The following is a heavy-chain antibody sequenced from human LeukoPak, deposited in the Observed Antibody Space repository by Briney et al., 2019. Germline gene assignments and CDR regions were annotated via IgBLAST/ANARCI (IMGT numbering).Heavy chain of an antibody. J-gene: IGHJ5*01. CDR3: EIEGIPVDYS. CDR2: INPNSGGT. CDR1: GYTYTGDE. D-gene: IGHD6-19*01. Sequence: SGYTYTGDEIQCGSRWPPQRLKKMGWINPNSGGTNYAQKFQGRVTMTRDTSISTAYMELSRLRYHDTAVYYCEIEGIPVDYSRGEGTLVTVSS. V-gene: IGHV1-2*02.